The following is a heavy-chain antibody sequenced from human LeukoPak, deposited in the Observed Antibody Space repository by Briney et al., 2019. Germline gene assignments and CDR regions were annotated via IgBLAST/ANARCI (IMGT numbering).Heavy chain of an antibody. CDR1: GFTFSSYS. D-gene: IGHD6-13*01. CDR2: ISSSSSYI. J-gene: IGHJ3*02. Sequence: GGSLRLSRAASGFTFSSYSMNWVRQAPGKGLEWVSSISSSSSYIYYADSVKGRFTISRDNAKNSLYLQMNSLRAEDTAVYYCATLGQQLVEGDDAFDIWGQGTMVTVSS. CDR3: ATLGQQLVEGDDAFDI. V-gene: IGHV3-21*01.